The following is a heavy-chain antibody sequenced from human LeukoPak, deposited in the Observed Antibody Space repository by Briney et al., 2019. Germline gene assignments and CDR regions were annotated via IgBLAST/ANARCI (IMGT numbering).Heavy chain of an antibody. CDR2: INQDASEK. CDR3: AKSGLNRFDY. CDR1: GFTLSSYW. V-gene: IGHV3-7*03. J-gene: IGHJ4*02. Sequence: GGSLRLSCAASGFTLSSYWMSWVRQAPGKGLEWVANINQDASEKYYVDSVKGRLIISRDNARNSLSLQMNSLRAEDAAVYYCAKSGLNRFDYWGQGTLVTVSS. D-gene: IGHD2-15*01.